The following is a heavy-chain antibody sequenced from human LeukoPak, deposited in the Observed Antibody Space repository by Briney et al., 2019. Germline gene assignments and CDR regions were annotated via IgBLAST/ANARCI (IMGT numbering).Heavy chain of an antibody. D-gene: IGHD3-16*02. V-gene: IGHV3-30*02. CDR2: IRYDGSNK. Sequence: GGSLRLSCAASGFTFSSYGMHWVRQAPGKGLEWVAFIRYDGSNKYYADSVKGRFTISRDNSKNTLYLQMNSLRAEDTAVYYCARESSIFLGELSLNYFDYWGQGTLVTVSS. CDR3: ARESSIFLGELSLNYFDY. J-gene: IGHJ4*02. CDR1: GFTFSSYG.